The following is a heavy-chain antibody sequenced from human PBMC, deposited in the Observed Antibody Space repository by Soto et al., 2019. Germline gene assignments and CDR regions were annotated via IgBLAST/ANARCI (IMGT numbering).Heavy chain of an antibody. Sequence: GASVKVSCKASGYTFTSYGISWVRQAPGRGLEWMGWISAYNGNTNYAQKLQGRVTMTTDTSTSTAYMELRSLRSDDTAVYYCARDILESFFYYNYGIDVWGHGTPLTVS. V-gene: IGHV1-18*01. CDR2: ISAYNGNT. D-gene: IGHD3-3*01. CDR3: ARDILESFFYYNYGIDV. CDR1: GYTFTSYG. J-gene: IGHJ6*02.